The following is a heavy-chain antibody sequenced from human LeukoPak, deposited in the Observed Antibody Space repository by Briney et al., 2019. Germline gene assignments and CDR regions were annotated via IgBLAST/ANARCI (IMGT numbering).Heavy chain of an antibody. CDR3: ARGVYSSSWTPPGY. Sequence: SETLSLTCTVSGGSISSYYWSWTRQPPGKGLEWIGYIYYSGSTNYNPSLKSRVTISVDTSKNQFSLKLSSVTAADTAVYYCARGVYSSSWTPPGYWGQGTLVTVSS. CDR2: IYYSGST. CDR1: GGSISSYY. J-gene: IGHJ4*02. D-gene: IGHD6-13*01. V-gene: IGHV4-59*01.